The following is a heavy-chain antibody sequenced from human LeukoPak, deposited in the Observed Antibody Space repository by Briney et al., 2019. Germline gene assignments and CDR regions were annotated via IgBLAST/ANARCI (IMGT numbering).Heavy chain of an antibody. CDR1: GGSFSGYY. CDR3: ARGTGTTLRFSFDY. J-gene: IGHJ4*02. D-gene: IGHD1-1*01. Sequence: PSETLSLTCAVYGGSFSGYYWSWIRQPPGKGLEWIGEINHSGSTNYNPSLKSRVTISVDTSKNQFSLKLSSVTAADTAVYCCARGTGTTLRFSFDYWGQGTLVTVSS. V-gene: IGHV4-34*01. CDR2: INHSGST.